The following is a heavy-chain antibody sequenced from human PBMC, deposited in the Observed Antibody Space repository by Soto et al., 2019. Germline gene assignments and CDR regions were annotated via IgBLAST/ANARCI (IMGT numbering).Heavy chain of an antibody. V-gene: IGHV1-18*01. J-gene: IGHJ4*02. CDR2: ISADNGNT. Sequence: QVQLVQSGAEVKKPGASVKVSCKASGYTFTSYGISWVRQAPGQGLEWMGWISADNGNTNYAQKLQGRVTMTTDTATSTAYMELRSLNSDDAAVHYGASVRRGVGSSRIFDYGVQETLVTVSS. CDR1: GYTFTSYG. CDR3: ASVRRGVGSSRIFDY. D-gene: IGHD1-26*01.